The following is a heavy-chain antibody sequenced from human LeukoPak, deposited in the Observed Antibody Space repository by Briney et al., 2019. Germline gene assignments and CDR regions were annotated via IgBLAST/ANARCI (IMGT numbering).Heavy chain of an antibody. Sequence: ASVKVSCKASGGTFSSYAISWVRQAPGQGLEWMGWISGYNGKTKYAQKLQDRVTMTTDTSTTTAYMELRSLRSDDTAVYYCARVGISMVRGWVFWTLKEFNFDYWGQGTLVTVSS. D-gene: IGHD3-10*01. J-gene: IGHJ4*02. CDR1: GGTFSSYA. V-gene: IGHV1-18*01. CDR3: ARVGISMVRGWVFWTLKEFNFDY. CDR2: ISGYNGKT.